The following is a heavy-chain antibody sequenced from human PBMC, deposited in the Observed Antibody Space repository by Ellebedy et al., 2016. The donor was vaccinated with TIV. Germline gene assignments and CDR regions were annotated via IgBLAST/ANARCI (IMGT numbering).Heavy chain of an antibody. CDR1: GFTFNSYW. D-gene: IGHD4-17*01. Sequence: GGSLRLSCAASGFTFNSYWMTWVRQAPGKGLEWVANINQDGSDRYYVDSLKGRFTISRDNAKNSLYLHMNSLRGEDTAVYYCATDGSYGDYRSPTHAFVMWGQGTVVTVSS. J-gene: IGHJ3*02. V-gene: IGHV3-7*01. CDR2: INQDGSDR. CDR3: ATDGSYGDYRSPTHAFVM.